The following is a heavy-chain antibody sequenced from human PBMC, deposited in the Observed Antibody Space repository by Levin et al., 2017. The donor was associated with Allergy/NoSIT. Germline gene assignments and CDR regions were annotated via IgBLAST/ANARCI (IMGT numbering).Heavy chain of an antibody. D-gene: IGHD5-18*01. Sequence: GGSLRLSCQGSGYSFTSYWISWVRQMPGKGLEWMGIIYPGDSDTRYSPSFQGQVTISADKSISTAYLQWGSLKAADTAIYYCARRDTRDYYYYMDVWGKGTTVTVSS. CDR3: ARRDTRDYYYYMDV. CDR1: GYSFTSYW. J-gene: IGHJ6*03. CDR2: IYPGDSDT. V-gene: IGHV5-51*01.